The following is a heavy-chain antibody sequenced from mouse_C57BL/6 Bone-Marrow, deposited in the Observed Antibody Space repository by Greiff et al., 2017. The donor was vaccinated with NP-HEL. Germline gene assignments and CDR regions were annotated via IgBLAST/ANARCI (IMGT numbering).Heavy chain of an antibody. Sequence: VQLQQSGAELVRPGSSVKLSCKASGYTFTSYWMHWVKQRPIQGLAWIGNIDPSDSETHYNQKFKDKATLTVDKSSSTAYMQLSSLTSEDSAVYYCARSSYYYGREHYFDYWGQGTTLTVSS. J-gene: IGHJ2*01. CDR1: GYTFTSYW. CDR3: ARSSYYYGREHYFDY. V-gene: IGHV1-52*01. D-gene: IGHD1-1*01. CDR2: IDPSDSET.